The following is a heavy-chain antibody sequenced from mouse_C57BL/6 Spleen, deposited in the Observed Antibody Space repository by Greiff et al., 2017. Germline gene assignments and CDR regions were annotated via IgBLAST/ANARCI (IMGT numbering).Heavy chain of an antibody. Sequence: EVKLMESGGGLVKPGGSLKLSCAASGFTFSDYGMHWVRQAPEKGLEWVAYISSGSSTTYYADTVKGRFTISRDNAKNTLFLQMTSLRSEDTAMYYCARPNWDDYFDYWGQGTTLTVSS. V-gene: IGHV5-17*01. CDR3: ARPNWDDYFDY. CDR1: GFTFSDYG. CDR2: ISSGSSTT. J-gene: IGHJ2*01. D-gene: IGHD4-1*01.